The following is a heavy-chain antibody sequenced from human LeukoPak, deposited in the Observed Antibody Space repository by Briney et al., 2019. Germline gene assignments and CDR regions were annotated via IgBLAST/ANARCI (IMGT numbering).Heavy chain of an antibody. Sequence: ASVKVSCKASGYTFTGYYMHWVRQAPGQGLEWMGWINPNSGNTGYAQKFQGRVTMTRNTSISTAYMELSSLRSEDTAVYYCARGSHSYDFWSGYRYNWFDPWGQGTLVTVSS. CDR1: GYTFTGYY. CDR3: ARGSHSYDFWSGYRYNWFDP. CDR2: INPNSGNT. J-gene: IGHJ5*02. D-gene: IGHD3-3*01. V-gene: IGHV1-8*02.